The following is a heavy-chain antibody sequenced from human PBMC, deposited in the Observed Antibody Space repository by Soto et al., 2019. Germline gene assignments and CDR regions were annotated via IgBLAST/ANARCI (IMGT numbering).Heavy chain of an antibody. CDR2: ISAYNGNT. J-gene: IGHJ4*02. CDR3: ARQHDSSGYYTFDY. V-gene: IGHV1-18*01. CDR1: GYTFTSYA. Sequence: ASVTVYCKASGYTFTSYAMRWVRQAPGQGLEWMGWISAYNGNTNYAQKLQGRVTMTTDTSTSTAYMELRSLRSDDTAVYYCARQHDSSGYYTFDYWGQGTLVTVSS. D-gene: IGHD3-22*01.